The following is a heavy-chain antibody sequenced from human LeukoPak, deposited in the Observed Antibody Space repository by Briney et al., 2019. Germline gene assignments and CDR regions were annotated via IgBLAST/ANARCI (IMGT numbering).Heavy chain of an antibody. CDR1: SDSISGYY. V-gene: IGHV4-59*12. CDR2: IYYSGNT. CDR3: ARDRYYYDSSGYIRMDV. J-gene: IGHJ6*03. D-gene: IGHD3-22*01. Sequence: PSETLSLTCSVSSDSISGYYWSWLRQPPGKGLEWIGYIYYSGNTYYNPSLKSRVTISLDTSKNQFSLKLSSVTAADTAVYYCARDRYYYDSSGYIRMDVWGKGTTVTISS.